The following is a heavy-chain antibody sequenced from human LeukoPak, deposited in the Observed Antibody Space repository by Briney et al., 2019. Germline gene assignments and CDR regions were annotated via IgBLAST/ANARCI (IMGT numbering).Heavy chain of an antibody. Sequence: PSETLSLTCAVYGGSFSGYYWSWIRQPTGKGLEWIGEINHSGSTNYNPSLKSRVTISVDTSKNQFSLKLSSVTAADTAVYYCATEGLGYCTNGVCYNGYWGQGTLVTVSS. CDR1: GGSFSGYY. D-gene: IGHD2-8*01. CDR3: ATEGLGYCTNGVCYNGY. V-gene: IGHV4-34*01. CDR2: INHSGST. J-gene: IGHJ4*02.